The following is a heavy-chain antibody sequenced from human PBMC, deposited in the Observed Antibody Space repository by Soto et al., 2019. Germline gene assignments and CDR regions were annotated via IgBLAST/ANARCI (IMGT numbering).Heavy chain of an antibody. D-gene: IGHD4-17*01. CDR3: ARSPGDYHFDY. CDR1: GYTFSSYW. V-gene: IGHV5-51*01. CDR2: IYPGDSDI. J-gene: IGHJ4*02. Sequence: EVQLVQSGAEVKKPGESLKISCKASGYTFSSYWIAWVRQMPGRGLEWMGIIYPGDSDIRYSPSFQGQVTISADKSINTAYLQWRSLKDSDTGMYYCARSPGDYHFDYWGQGTLVTVSS.